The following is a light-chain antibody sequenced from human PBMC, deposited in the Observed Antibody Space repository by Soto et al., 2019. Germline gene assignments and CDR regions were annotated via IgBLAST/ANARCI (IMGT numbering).Light chain of an antibody. Sequence: QSALTQPASVSGSPGQSVAISCTGTSSDVGAYNYVSWYQQHPGKAPKLLLSEVSNRPSGVSDRFSGSKSGNTASLTISGLQAEDEADYYCGAWDTSLTVYVFGSGTKLTVL. J-gene: IGLJ1*01. CDR3: GAWDTSLTVYV. V-gene: IGLV2-14*01. CDR1: SSDVGAYNY. CDR2: EVS.